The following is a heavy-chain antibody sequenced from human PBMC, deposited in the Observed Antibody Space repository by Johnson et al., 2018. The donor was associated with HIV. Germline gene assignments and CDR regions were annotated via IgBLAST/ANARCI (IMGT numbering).Heavy chain of an antibody. V-gene: IGHV3-30-3*02. CDR2: ISYDGSNE. J-gene: IGHJ3*02. D-gene: IGHD1-1*01. Sequence: QVLLVESGGGVVQPGGSLRLSCAASGFTFSSYAMHWVRQTPGKGLEWVAVISYDGSNEYYADSVKGRFTISRDNSKNTLYLQMNSLRAEDTAVYYCAKDRTSAQSAFDIWGQGAMVTVSS. CDR1: GFTFSSYA. CDR3: AKDRTSAQSAFDI.